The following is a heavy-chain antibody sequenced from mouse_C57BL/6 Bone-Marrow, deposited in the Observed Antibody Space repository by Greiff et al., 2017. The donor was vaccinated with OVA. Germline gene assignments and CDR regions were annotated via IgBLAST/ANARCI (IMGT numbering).Heavy chain of an antibody. CDR1: GFTFSSYT. V-gene: IGHV5-9*01. J-gene: IGHJ3*01. Sequence: EVKVVESGGGLVKPGGSLKLSCAASGFTFSSYTMSWVRQTPEKRLEWVATISGGGGNTYYPDSVKGRFTISRDNAKNTLYLQMSSLRSEDTALYYCARPPYSNYVSWFAYWGQGTLVTVSA. D-gene: IGHD2-5*01. CDR3: ARPPYSNYVSWFAY. CDR2: ISGGGGNT.